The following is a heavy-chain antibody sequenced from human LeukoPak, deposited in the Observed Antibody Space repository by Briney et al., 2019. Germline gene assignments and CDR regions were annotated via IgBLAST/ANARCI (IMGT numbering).Heavy chain of an antibody. J-gene: IGHJ3*02. V-gene: IGHV4-61*01. CDR1: SGSVSSGSSY. CDR3: ARVLPYFFDKSGDAFDI. Sequence: PSQTLSLTCTISSGSVSSGSSYWSCLRQPPGKGMEWSVLLYYSGSTNYNPSLKSRVTISVDTSKNQFSLKLSSVTAADTAVYYCARVLPYFFDKSGDAFDIWGQGTMVTVSS. D-gene: IGHD3-22*01. CDR2: LYYSGST.